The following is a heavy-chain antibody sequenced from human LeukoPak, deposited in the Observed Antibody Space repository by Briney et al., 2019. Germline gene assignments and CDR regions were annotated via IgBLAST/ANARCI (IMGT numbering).Heavy chain of an antibody. Sequence: PSETLSLTCTVSGGSISSSSYYWGWIRQPPGKGLEWIGSIYYSGSTYYNPSLKSRVTISVDTSKNQFSLKLSSVTAADTAAYYCARCGPDYYYYMDVWGKGTTVTVSS. CDR2: IYYSGST. CDR1: GGSISSSSYY. CDR3: ARCGPDYYYYMDV. J-gene: IGHJ6*03. V-gene: IGHV4-39*01. D-gene: IGHD2-21*01.